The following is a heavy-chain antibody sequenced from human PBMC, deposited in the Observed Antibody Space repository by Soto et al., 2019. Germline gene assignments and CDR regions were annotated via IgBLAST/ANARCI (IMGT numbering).Heavy chain of an antibody. D-gene: IGHD2-21*02. CDR1: GGSISSYY. CDR2: IYYSGST. J-gene: IGHJ4*02. Sequence: SETLSLTCAVSGGSISSYYWSWIRQPPGTGLEWIGYIYYSGSTNYNPSLKSRVTISVDTSKNQFSLKLSSVTAADTAVYYCARDKTVTASWFDYWGQGTLVTVSS. V-gene: IGHV4-59*01. CDR3: ARDKTVTASWFDY.